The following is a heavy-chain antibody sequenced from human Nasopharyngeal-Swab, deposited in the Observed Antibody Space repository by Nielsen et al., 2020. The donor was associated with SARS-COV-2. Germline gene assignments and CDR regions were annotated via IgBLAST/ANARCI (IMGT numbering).Heavy chain of an antibody. CDR2: INSGGSST. V-gene: IGHV3-74*01. CDR3: AAAAKGY. J-gene: IGHJ4*02. D-gene: IGHD2-2*01. CDR1: GFTFSTYW. Sequence: GESLKISCAASGFTFSTYWMHWVRQAPGKGLVWVSRINSGGSSTNYADSVKGRFTISRDNAKNTLCLQMNSLRAEDTAVYYCAAAAKGYWGQGTLVTVSS.